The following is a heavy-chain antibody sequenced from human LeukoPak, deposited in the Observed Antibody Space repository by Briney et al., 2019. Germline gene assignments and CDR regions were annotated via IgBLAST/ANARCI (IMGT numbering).Heavy chain of an antibody. V-gene: IGHV4-4*07. D-gene: IGHD4-17*01. CDR2: IYTSGTT. J-gene: IGHJ4*02. CDR1: GGSFSIYY. CDR3: AGHPRDYGDYALDY. Sequence: PSETLSLTCTVSGGSFSIYYWNWIRQPAGKGLEWIGRIYTSGTTNYNPSFKSRVTMSVDTYKNQFSLKLSSVTAADTAVYYCAGHPRDYGDYALDYWGQGTLVTVSS.